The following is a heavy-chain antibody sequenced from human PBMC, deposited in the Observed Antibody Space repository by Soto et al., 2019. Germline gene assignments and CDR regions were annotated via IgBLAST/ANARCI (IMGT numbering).Heavy chain of an antibody. V-gene: IGHV3-23*01. CDR1: GFTFSSYA. Sequence: GGSLRLSCAASGFTFSSYAMSWVRQAPGKGLEWVSAISGSGGSTYYADSVKGRFTISRDNSKNTLYLQMNSLRAEDTAVYYCANVNGYCSGGSCYPVWGQGTTVTVYS. CDR2: ISGSGGST. D-gene: IGHD2-15*01. CDR3: ANVNGYCSGGSCYPV. J-gene: IGHJ6*02.